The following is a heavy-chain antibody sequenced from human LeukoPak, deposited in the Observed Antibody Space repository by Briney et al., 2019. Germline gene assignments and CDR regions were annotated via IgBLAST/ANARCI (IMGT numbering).Heavy chain of an antibody. CDR3: AKLTTNYYDSSGYLAS. J-gene: IGHJ5*02. V-gene: IGHV3-23*01. CDR1: GFTFSSYA. CDR2: ISGSGGST. D-gene: IGHD3-22*01. Sequence: GGSLRLSCAASGFTFSSYAMSWVRQAPGKGLEWVSAISGSGGSTYYADSVKGRFTISRDNSKNTLYLQMNSLRGEDTAVYYCAKLTTNYYDSSGYLASWGQGTLVTVSS.